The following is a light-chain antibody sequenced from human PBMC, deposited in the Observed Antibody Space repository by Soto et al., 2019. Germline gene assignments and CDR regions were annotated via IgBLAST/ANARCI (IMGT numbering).Light chain of an antibody. CDR1: QSISSW. J-gene: IGKJ5*01. CDR3: QQYNNWPPT. V-gene: IGKV1-5*01. CDR2: DAS. Sequence: DIQMTQSPSTLSASVGDRVTITCRASQSISSWLAWYQQKTGKAPKLLIYDASSLESGVPSRFRGSGSGTEFTLTISRLQSEDFVVYYCQQYNNWPPTFGQGTRLEIK.